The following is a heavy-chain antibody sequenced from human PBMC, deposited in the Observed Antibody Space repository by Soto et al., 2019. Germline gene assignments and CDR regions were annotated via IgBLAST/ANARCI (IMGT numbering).Heavy chain of an antibody. Sequence: GVLRLSCTASGFTFGDYAMSWFRQAPGKGLEWVGFIRSKAYGGTTEYAASVKGRFTISRDDSKSIAYLQMNSLKTEDTAVYYCTRDLDDYSNYPAPNYFDYWGQGTLVTVSS. CDR2: IRSKAYGGTT. V-gene: IGHV3-49*03. J-gene: IGHJ4*02. CDR1: GFTFGDYA. D-gene: IGHD4-4*01. CDR3: TRDLDDYSNYPAPNYFDY.